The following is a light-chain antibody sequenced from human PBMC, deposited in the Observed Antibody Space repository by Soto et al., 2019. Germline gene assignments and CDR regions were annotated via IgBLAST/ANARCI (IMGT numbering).Light chain of an antibody. V-gene: IGKV1-9*01. CDR2: AAS. J-gene: IGKJ2*01. CDR1: QGLGSH. CDR3: QQLNSYPGT. Sequence: DIQLTQSPSFLSASVGDRVTITCRASQGLGSHLAWYQQKPGKAPKLLIYAASTLQSGVPSRFSGSGSGTEFTLTISSLQPEDFATYYCQQLNSYPGTFGQGTKLEIK.